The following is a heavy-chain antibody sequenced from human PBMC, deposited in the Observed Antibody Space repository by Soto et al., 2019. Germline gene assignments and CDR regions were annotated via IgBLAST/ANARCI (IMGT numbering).Heavy chain of an antibody. CDR1: GLTFSNYA. V-gene: IGHV3-64D*06. Sequence: GGSLRHSCSASGLTFSNYAMHWVRQATGKGLEYVSAISSNGGSTYHEDSVKGRFTISRDNSKNTLYLQMNSLRAEDTAVYYCVKGPCSGGSCYLDYWGQGTLLTVSS. CDR2: ISSNGGST. CDR3: VKGPCSGGSCYLDY. J-gene: IGHJ4*02. D-gene: IGHD2-15*01.